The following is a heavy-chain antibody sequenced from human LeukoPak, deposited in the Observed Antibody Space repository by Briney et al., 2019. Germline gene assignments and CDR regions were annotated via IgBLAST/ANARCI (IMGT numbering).Heavy chain of an antibody. V-gene: IGHV1-3*01. CDR2: INGGSGNT. Sequence: GASVKLSCKASGYTLTDYTMPWLRQAPGHRLDWMGRINGGSGNTKYSPEFQGRVTITRDTSASTAYMELSSLRSEDTAVYYCANPRYDSSGYYYVDWGQGTLGTVSS. D-gene: IGHD3-22*01. CDR3: ANPRYDSSGYYYVD. J-gene: IGHJ4*02. CDR1: GYTLTDYT.